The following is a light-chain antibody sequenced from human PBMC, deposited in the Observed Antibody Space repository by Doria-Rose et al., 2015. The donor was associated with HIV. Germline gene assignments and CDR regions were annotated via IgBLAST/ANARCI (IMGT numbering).Light chain of an antibody. J-gene: IGKJ1*01. CDR1: QSFSSTY. Sequence: DIVLTQPPGTLSLSPGERATLSCRASQSFSSTYLAWYQQKPGQAPSLLIYDGSTRATGIPDRFSASGSGTDFTLTINRLEPEDFALYYCHQYGTSWTFGQGTKVEI. V-gene: IGKV3-20*01. CDR2: DGS. CDR3: HQYGTSWT.